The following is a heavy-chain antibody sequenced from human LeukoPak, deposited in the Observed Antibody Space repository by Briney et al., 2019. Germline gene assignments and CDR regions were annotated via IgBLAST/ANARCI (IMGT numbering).Heavy chain of an antibody. CDR3: ARGGAKGYRSSWSENDAFDI. CDR2: IIPIFGTA. CDR1: GGTFSSYA. Sequence: SVKVSCKASGGTFSSYAISWVRQAPGQGLEWMGGIIPIFGTANYAQKFQGRVTITTDESTSTAYMELSSLRSEETAVYYCARGGAKGYRSSWSENDAFDIWGQGTMVTVSS. D-gene: IGHD6-13*01. J-gene: IGHJ3*02. V-gene: IGHV1-69*05.